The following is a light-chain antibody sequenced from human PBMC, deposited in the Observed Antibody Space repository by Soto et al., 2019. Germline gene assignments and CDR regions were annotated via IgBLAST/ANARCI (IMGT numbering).Light chain of an antibody. CDR3: QQRHMWPIT. V-gene: IGKV4-1*01. Sequence: DIVMTQSPDSLAVSLGERATINCKSSQRVLFTSNNKNYLAWYQQKPGQPPKLLIYWASTRESGVPDRFSGSGSGTDFTLTISSLEPEDSAVYYCQQRHMWPITFGQGTRLEIK. CDR2: WAS. CDR1: QRVLFTSNNKNY. J-gene: IGKJ5*01.